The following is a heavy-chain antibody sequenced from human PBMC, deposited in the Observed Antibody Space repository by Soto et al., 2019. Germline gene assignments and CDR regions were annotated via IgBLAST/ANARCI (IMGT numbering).Heavy chain of an antibody. CDR2: IYYSGCT. Sequence: SETLSLTCTVSGGSISSGGYYWSWIRQHPGKGLEWIGYIYYSGCTYYNPSLKSRVTISVDTSKNQFSLKLSSVTAADTPVYYCAREWRYYDSSGYSARPFYNYYGMDVWGQGTTVTVSS. D-gene: IGHD3-22*01. CDR1: GGSISSGGYY. V-gene: IGHV4-31*03. J-gene: IGHJ6*02. CDR3: AREWRYYDSSGYSARPFYNYYGMDV.